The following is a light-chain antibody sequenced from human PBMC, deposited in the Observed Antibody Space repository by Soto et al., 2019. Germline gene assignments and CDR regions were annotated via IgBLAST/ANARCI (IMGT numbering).Light chain of an antibody. Sequence: QSALTQPASVSGSPGQSITISCTGTSSDVVSYNLVSWYQQHPGQVPKIMLYEASKRPSGAPNRFSGSKTGNTDSLTISGLQAEDEADYYCCPYAGSITWGFGTGTKVTVL. CDR2: EAS. CDR3: CPYAGSITWG. J-gene: IGLJ1*01. CDR1: SSDVVSYNL. V-gene: IGLV2-23*01.